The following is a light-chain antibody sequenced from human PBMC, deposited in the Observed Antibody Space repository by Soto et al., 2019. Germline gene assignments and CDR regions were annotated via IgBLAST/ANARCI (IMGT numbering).Light chain of an antibody. V-gene: IGLV1-40*01. CDR2: ANN. CDR1: SSNIGAGYD. CDR3: QSYDSSRSPLYV. J-gene: IGLJ1*01. Sequence: QSALTQPPSVSGAPGQRVSISCTGSSSNIGAGYDVHWYQHLPGTAPKLLIYANNNRPSGVPDRFSGSKSGTSASLAITGLQAEDEADCYCQSYDSSRSPLYVFGTGTQLTVL.